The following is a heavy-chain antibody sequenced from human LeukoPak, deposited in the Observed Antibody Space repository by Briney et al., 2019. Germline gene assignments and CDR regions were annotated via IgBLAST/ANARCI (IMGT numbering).Heavy chain of an antibody. CDR3: ARDVEQWLIPAGAFDI. J-gene: IGHJ3*02. D-gene: IGHD6-19*01. CDR1: GFTFSSYA. V-gene: IGHV3-30-3*01. CDR2: ISYDGSNK. Sequence: PGGSLRLSCAASGFTFSSYAMHWVRQAPGKGLEWVAVISYDGSNKYYADSVKGRFTISRDNSKNTLYLQMNSLRAEDTAVYYCARDVEQWLIPAGAFDIWGQGTMVTASS.